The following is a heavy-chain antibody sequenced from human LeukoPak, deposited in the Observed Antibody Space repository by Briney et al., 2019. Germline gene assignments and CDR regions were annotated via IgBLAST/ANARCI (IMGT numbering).Heavy chain of an antibody. Sequence: GGSLRLSCAASGFTLSNDGMHWVRQAPGKGLEWVAVIWYDGSNKYYADSVKGRFTISRDNSKNTLYLQMNSLRVEDTAVYYSARDVRYDKRYCHLWGQGTLVTVSS. CDR3: ARDVRYDKRYCHL. CDR1: GFTLSNDG. CDR2: IWYDGSNK. D-gene: IGHD3-22*01. J-gene: IGHJ4*02. V-gene: IGHV3-33*01.